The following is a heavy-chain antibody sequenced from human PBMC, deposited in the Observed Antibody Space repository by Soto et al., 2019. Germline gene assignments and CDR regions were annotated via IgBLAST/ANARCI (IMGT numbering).Heavy chain of an antibody. J-gene: IGHJ5*02. Sequence: SETLSLTCTVSGGSISSGGYYWSWIRQHPGKGLEWIGYIYYSGSTYYNPSLKSRVTISVDTSKNQFSLKLSSVTAADTAVYYCARAPQTTSYDILTGYYPPGWFDPWGQGTLVTVSS. CDR3: ARAPQTTSYDILTGYYPPGWFDP. D-gene: IGHD3-9*01. CDR2: IYYSGST. V-gene: IGHV4-31*03. CDR1: GGSISSGGYY.